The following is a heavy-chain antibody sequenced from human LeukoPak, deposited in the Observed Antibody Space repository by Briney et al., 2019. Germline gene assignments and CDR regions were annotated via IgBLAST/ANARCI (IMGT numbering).Heavy chain of an antibody. CDR1: GFTFSSYS. J-gene: IGHJ5*02. CDR3: ARDKGGYGWFDP. D-gene: IGHD5-12*01. CDR2: ISSSSSYI. V-gene: IGHV3-21*01. Sequence: GGSLRLSCAASGFTFSSYSMNWVRQAPGKGLEWVSSISSSSSYIYYADSVKGRFTISRDNAKNSLYLQMNSLRAEDTAVYYCARDKGGYGWFDPWGQGTLVTVSS.